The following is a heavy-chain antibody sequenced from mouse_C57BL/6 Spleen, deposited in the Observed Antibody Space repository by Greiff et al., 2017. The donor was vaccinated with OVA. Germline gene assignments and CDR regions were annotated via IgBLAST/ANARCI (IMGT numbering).Heavy chain of an antibody. CDR3: ARRDDYDYYYAMDY. V-gene: IGHV1-69*01. CDR2: IDPSDSYT. J-gene: IGHJ4*01. Sequence: VQLQQSGAELVMPGASVKLSCKASGYTFTSYWMHWVKQRPGQGLEWIGEIDPSDSYTNYNQKFKGKSTLTVDKSSSTAYMQLSSLTSEDSAVYYCARRDDYDYYYAMDYWGQGTSVTVSS. D-gene: IGHD2-4*01. CDR1: GYTFTSYW.